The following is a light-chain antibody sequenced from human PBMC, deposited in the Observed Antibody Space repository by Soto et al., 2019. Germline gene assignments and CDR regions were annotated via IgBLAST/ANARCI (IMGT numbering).Light chain of an antibody. Sequence: QPVLTQPASLSGCPGQSTTICCTGTSSDVGGYNYVSWYQQHPGKAPKLMIYDVSNRPSGVSNRFSGSKSGNTASLTISGLQAEDEADYYCSSYTSSSTLFGTGT. V-gene: IGLV2-14*01. J-gene: IGLJ1*01. CDR2: DVS. CDR3: SSYTSSSTL. CDR1: SSDVGGYNY.